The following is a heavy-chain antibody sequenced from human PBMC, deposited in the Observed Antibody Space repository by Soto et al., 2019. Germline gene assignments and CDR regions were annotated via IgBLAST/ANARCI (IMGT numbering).Heavy chain of an antibody. CDR1: GGSISGTNW. CDR2: IYHSGYTRT. V-gene: IGHV4-4*02. D-gene: IGHD3-10*01. Sequence: QVQLQESGPGLVKPSGTLSLNCAVSGGSISGTNWWSWVRQPQGEGLEWIGEIYHSGYTRTNYNPTLKCRVTISMAEAENRLTLVLTSVTDADTAAYFCASHVTMSGSRGVDYWGEGISVPASS. J-gene: IGHJ4*02. CDR3: ASHVTMSGSRGVDY.